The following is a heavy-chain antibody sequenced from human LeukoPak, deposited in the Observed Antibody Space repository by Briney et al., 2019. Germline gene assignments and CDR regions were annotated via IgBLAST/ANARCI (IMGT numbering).Heavy chain of an antibody. D-gene: IGHD3-3*01. V-gene: IGHV3-74*03. CDR2: SGRDGVRR. J-gene: IGHJ4*02. CDR3: VGSRWSGALDF. CDR1: GIRFADHW. Sequence: PGGSLRLSCAGSGIRFADHWMLWVRQAPGKGLAWISRSGRDGVRREYAKDVNGRFTISRDNAKNVVYLEMNSLKDEDTAGYYCVGSRWSGALDFWGRGSPVTVSS.